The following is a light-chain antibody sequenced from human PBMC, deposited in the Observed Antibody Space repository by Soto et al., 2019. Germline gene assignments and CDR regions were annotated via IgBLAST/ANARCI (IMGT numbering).Light chain of an antibody. V-gene: IGKV3-20*01. CDR2: GAS. CDR3: QHYGSSWT. J-gene: IGKJ1*01. CDR1: QSVSSSY. Sequence: EIVLTQSPGTLFLSPGERATLSCRASQSVSSSYLAWYQQKPGQAPRLLIYGASSRATGIPDRFSGSGSGTDFTLTISRLEPEDFAVYYCQHYGSSWTFGQGTKVEIK.